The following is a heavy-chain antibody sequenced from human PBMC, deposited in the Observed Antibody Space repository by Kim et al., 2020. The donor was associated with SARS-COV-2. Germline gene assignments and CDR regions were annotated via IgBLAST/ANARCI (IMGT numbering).Heavy chain of an antibody. Sequence: GGSLRLSCAASGFTFSSYSMNWVRQAPGKGLEWVSSISSSSSYIYYADSVKGRFTISRDNDKNSLYLQMNSLGAEDTAVYYCARGAKGCAFDIWGQGTMVTVSS. CDR2: ISSSSSYI. V-gene: IGHV3-21*01. CDR1: GFTFSSYS. CDR3: ARGAKGCAFDI. J-gene: IGHJ3*02.